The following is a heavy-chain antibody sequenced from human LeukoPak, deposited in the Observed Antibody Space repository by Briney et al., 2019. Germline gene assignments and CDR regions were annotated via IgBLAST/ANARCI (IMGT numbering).Heavy chain of an antibody. Sequence: SETLSLTRTVSGGSISSYYWSWIRQPPGKGLEWIGYIYYSGSTNYNPSLKSRVTISVDTSKNQFSLKLSSVTAADTAVYCCARSRHDYGGINDAFDIWGQGTMVTVSS. D-gene: IGHD4-23*01. CDR3: ARSRHDYGGINDAFDI. CDR2: IYYSGST. V-gene: IGHV4-59*01. J-gene: IGHJ3*02. CDR1: GGSISSYY.